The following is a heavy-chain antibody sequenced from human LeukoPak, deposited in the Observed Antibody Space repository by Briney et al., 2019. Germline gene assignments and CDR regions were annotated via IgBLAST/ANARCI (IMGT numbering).Heavy chain of an antibody. CDR1: GGSISSYY. V-gene: IGHV4-4*09. D-gene: IGHD6-6*01. J-gene: IGHJ6*03. CDR2: IYTSGST. CDR3: ATSIAARPIYYYYYYMDV. Sequence: SETLSLTCTDSGGSISSYYWSWIRQPPGKGLEWIGYIYTSGSTNYNPSLKSRVTISVDTSKNQFSLKLSSVTAAHTAVYYCATSIAARPIYYYYYYMDVWGKGTTVTVSS.